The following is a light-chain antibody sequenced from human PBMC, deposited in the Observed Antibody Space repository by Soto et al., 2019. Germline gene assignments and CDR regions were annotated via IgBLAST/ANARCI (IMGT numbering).Light chain of an antibody. J-gene: IGKJ1*01. V-gene: IGKV3-20*01. CDR3: QQYGSSGT. CDR1: QSVSNNY. CDR2: GAS. Sequence: EIVMTQSPATLSVSPGERATLSCRASQSVSNNYLACYQQKPVQAATGLIYGASNSATGIPDRFSGSXXGTDFTLTISXLXPEDFAVYYCQQYGSSGTFGQGTKVDIK.